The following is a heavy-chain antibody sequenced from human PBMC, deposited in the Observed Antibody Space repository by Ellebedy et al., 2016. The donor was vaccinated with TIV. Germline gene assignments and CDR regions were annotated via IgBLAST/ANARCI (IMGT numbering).Heavy chain of an antibody. D-gene: IGHD5-24*01. Sequence: GESLKISCAASGFTFSSHAMSWVRQAPGKGLEWVSVIYSGGSTYYADSVKGRFTISRDNSKNTLYLQMNSLRAEDTAVYYCAGMAPPDYWGQGTLVTVSS. CDR1: GFTFSSHA. V-gene: IGHV3-66*01. CDR2: IYSGGST. J-gene: IGHJ4*02. CDR3: AGMAPPDY.